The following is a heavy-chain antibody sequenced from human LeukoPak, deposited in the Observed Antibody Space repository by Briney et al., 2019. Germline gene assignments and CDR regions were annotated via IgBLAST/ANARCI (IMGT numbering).Heavy chain of an antibody. CDR3: ARDAGKDYYNYYGMDV. D-gene: IGHD3-10*01. CDR2: IWYDGSNK. Sequence: PGGSLRLSCAASGFTFSSYGMHWVRQAPGKGLEWAAVIWYDGSNKYYADSVKGRFTISRDNSKNTLYLQMNSLRAEDTAVHYCARDAGKDYYNYYGMDVWGQGTTVTVSS. CDR1: GFTFSSYG. V-gene: IGHV3-33*01. J-gene: IGHJ6*02.